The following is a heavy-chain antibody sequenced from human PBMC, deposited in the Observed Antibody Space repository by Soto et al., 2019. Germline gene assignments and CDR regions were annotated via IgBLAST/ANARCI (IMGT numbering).Heavy chain of an antibody. Sequence: QVHLQESGPRLVKASETLSLTCTVSGGSMTSNSYYWAWVRQTPGKGLEYIGSIPYRGSTWYNKSLKSRVAISVDTSKNTFSLRVTSVTAADTAMYFCARLFDFGDYEAFESWGQGAMVTVSS. CDR2: IPYRGST. V-gene: IGHV4-39*02. CDR1: GGSMTSNSYY. D-gene: IGHD4-17*01. J-gene: IGHJ3*02. CDR3: ARLFDFGDYEAFES.